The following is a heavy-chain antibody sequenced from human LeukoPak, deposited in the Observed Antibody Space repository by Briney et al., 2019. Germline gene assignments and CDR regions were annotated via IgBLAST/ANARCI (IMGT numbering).Heavy chain of an antibody. Sequence: ASVKVSCKASGYTFTNYNINWVRQAVGQGFEWMGWMNPNSGKTGYAQKFQGRVTMTKSTSISTAYMELSSLTSEDTAVYYCARVYGGYWGQGTLVTVSS. CDR3: ARVYGGY. D-gene: IGHD4-23*01. CDR1: GYTFTNYN. CDR2: MNPNSGKT. J-gene: IGHJ4*02. V-gene: IGHV1-8*01.